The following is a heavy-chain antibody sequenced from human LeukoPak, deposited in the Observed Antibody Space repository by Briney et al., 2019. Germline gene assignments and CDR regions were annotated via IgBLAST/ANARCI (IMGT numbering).Heavy chain of an antibody. CDR2: IYYSGST. CDR3: ARGQVIPLYYFDY. D-gene: IGHD3-16*02. Sequence: ETLSLTCTVSGGSISSYYWSWIRQPPGKGLEWIGYIYYSGSTNYNPSLKSRVTISVDTSKNQFSLKLSSVTAADTAVYYCARGQVIPLYYFDYWGQGTLVTVSS. V-gene: IGHV4-59*12. CDR1: GGSISSYY. J-gene: IGHJ4*02.